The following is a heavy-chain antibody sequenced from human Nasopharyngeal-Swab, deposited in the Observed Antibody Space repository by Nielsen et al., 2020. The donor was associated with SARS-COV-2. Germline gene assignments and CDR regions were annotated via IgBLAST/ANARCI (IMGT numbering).Heavy chain of an antibody. CDR1: GYTFTSYD. V-gene: IGHV1-2*02. CDR2: MNPNSGGT. Sequence: ASVKVSCKASGYTFTSYDINWVRQATGQGLEWMGWMNPNSGGTNYAQKFQGRVTMTRDTSISTAYMELSRLRSDDTAVYYCARDRTYYYGSGSHDYWGQGTLVTVSS. J-gene: IGHJ4*02. D-gene: IGHD3-10*01. CDR3: ARDRTYYYGSGSHDY.